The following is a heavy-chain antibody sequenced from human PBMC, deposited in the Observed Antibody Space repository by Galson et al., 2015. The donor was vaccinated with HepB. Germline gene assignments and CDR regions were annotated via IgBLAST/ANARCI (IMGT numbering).Heavy chain of an antibody. V-gene: IGHV3-11*01. CDR1: GFTFSDYY. CDR3: AREQDTYYFDY. J-gene: IGHJ4*02. CDR2: ISSSGSTI. Sequence: SLRLSCAASGFTFSDYYMSWIRQAPGKGLEWVSYISSSGSTIYYADSVEGRFTISRDNAKNSLYLQMNSLRAEDTAVYYCAREQDTYYFDYWGQGTLVTVSS. D-gene: IGHD2-15*01.